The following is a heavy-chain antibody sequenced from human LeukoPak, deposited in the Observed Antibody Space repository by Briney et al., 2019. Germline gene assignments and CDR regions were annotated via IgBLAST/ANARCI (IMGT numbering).Heavy chain of an antibody. CDR1: GYTFTGYY. V-gene: IGHV1-2*02. D-gene: IGHD2-2*01. J-gene: IGHJ6*04. CDR2: INPNSGGT. CDR3: ARAPSLYCSSTSCYLLDV. Sequence: ASVTVSCKASGYTFTGYYMHWVRQAPGPGLERMGWINPNSGGTNYAQKFQGRVTMTRDTSISTAYMELSRLRSDDTAVYYCARAPSLYCSSTSCYLLDVWGKGTTVTVSS.